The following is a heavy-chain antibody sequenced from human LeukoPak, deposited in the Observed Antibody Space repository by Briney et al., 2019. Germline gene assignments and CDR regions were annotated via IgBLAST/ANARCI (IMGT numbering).Heavy chain of an antibody. CDR3: ARELEDCSSTSCYTGLVDY. Sequence: SETLSLTCTVSGGSISSYHWSWIRQPAGKGLEWIGRIYTSGSTNYNPSLKSRVTISVDTSKNQFSLKLSSVTAADTAVYYCARELEDCSSTSCYTGLVDYWGQGTLVTVSS. D-gene: IGHD2-2*02. J-gene: IGHJ4*02. CDR1: GGSISSYH. CDR2: IYTSGST. V-gene: IGHV4-4*07.